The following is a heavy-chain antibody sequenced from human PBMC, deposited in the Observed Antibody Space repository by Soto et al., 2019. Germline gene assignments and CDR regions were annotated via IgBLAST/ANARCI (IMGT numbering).Heavy chain of an antibody. CDR3: TTAPSYYDSNPDYYYGMDV. CDR1: GFTFSNAW. J-gene: IGHJ6*02. Sequence: GGSLRLSCAASGFTFSNAWMNWVRQAPGKGLEWVGRIKSKTDGGTTDYAAPVKGRFTISRDDSKNTLYLQVNSLKTEDTAVYYCTTAPSYYDSNPDYYYGMDVWGQGTTVTVSS. CDR2: IKSKTDGGTT. D-gene: IGHD3-22*01. V-gene: IGHV3-15*07.